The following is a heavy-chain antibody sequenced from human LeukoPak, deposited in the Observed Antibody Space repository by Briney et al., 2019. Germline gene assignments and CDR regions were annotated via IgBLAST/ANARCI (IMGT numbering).Heavy chain of an antibody. J-gene: IGHJ4*02. D-gene: IGHD6-19*01. Sequence: ASVKVSCKAFGYTFTSNYMHWVRQAPGQGPEWMGVISPSGGSTTYAQKFQGRVTLTRDMSTSTDYLELSSLRSEDTAVYYCASAVGFDYWGQGTLVTVSS. CDR3: ASAVGFDY. V-gene: IGHV1-46*01. CDR2: ISPSGGST. CDR1: GYTFTSNY.